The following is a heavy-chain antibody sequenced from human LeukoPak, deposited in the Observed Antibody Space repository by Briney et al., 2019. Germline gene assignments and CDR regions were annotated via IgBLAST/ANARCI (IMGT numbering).Heavy chain of an antibody. Sequence: GGSLRLSCAASGFTFSDYYMSWLRQAPGKGLEWVSYISSSSSYTNYADSVKGRFTISRDNAKNSLYLEMNSLRAEDTAVYYCTGSTSSTPAGVGYWGQGTLVTVSS. D-gene: IGHD6-13*01. CDR3: TGSTSSTPAGVGY. CDR1: GFTFSDYY. V-gene: IGHV3-11*03. J-gene: IGHJ4*02. CDR2: ISSSSSYT.